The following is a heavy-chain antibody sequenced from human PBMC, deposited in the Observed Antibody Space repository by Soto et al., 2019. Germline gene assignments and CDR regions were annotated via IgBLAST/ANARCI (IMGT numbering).Heavy chain of an antibody. Sequence: WETLSVTCAVSGDSISSGYYWAWIRQPPGKGLEWIGSIYHSGTTYYNPSLRSRVTISVDTSKNQFSLRLISVPAADSALYYCARTDSVGYYPYLGQGTLSTVSS. V-gene: IGHV4-38-2*01. CDR3: ARTDSVGYYPY. J-gene: IGHJ4*02. D-gene: IGHD3-22*01. CDR1: GDSISSGYY. CDR2: IYHSGTT.